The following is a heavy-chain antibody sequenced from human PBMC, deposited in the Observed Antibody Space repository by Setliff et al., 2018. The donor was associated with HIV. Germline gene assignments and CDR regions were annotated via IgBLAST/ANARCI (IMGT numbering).Heavy chain of an antibody. CDR3: AKRRVCNTSCYIVDYMDV. J-gene: IGHJ6*03. CDR1: GFIFSSYA. CDR2: ISGSGANT. D-gene: IGHD2-21*01. V-gene: IGHV3-23*01. Sequence: GGSLRLSCAASGFIFSSYAMSWVRQAPGKGLEWVSVISGSGANTYYADSVKGRFTISRDNSKNTLYLQMNSLRAEDTAIYYCAKRRVCNTSCYIVDYMDVWGKGTTVTVSS.